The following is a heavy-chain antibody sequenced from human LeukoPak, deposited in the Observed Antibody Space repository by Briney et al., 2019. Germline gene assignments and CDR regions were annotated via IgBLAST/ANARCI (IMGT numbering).Heavy chain of an antibody. CDR1: GGTFSSYA. V-gene: IGHV1-69*05. Sequence: SVKVSCKASGGTFSSYAISWVRQAPGQGLEWMGGIIPILGTANYAQKFQGRVTITTDESTSTAYMELSSLRSEDTAVYYCAIVGATPVRDAFDIWGQGTMVTVSS. J-gene: IGHJ3*02. D-gene: IGHD1-26*01. CDR2: IIPILGTA. CDR3: AIVGATPVRDAFDI.